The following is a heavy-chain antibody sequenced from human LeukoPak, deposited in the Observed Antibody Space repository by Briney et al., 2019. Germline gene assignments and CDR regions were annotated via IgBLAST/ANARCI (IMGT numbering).Heavy chain of an antibody. J-gene: IGHJ4*02. CDR2: IYSGGST. CDR3: ALQQDY. V-gene: IGHV3-66*04. CDR1: GFTVSSNY. Sequence: GGSLRLSSAASGFTVSSNYMSWVRQAPGKGQEWVSVIYSGGSTYYADSVKGRFTISRDNSKNTLYLQMNSLRAEDTAVYYCALQQDYWGQGTLVTVSS.